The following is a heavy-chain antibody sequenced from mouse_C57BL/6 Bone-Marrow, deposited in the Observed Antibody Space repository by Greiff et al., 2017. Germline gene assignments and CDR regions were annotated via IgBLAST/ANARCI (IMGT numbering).Heavy chain of an antibody. CDR2: IYPGGGYT. CDR1: GYTFTNYW. CDR3: AVYYGSNRAWFAY. V-gene: IGHV1-63*01. D-gene: IGHD1-1*01. Sequence: QVQLQQSGAELVRPGTSVKMSCKASGYTFTNYWIGWAKQRPGHGLEWIGDIYPGGGYTNYNEKFKGKATLTADKSSSTAYMQFSSLTSEDSAIYYCAVYYGSNRAWFAYWGQGTLVTVSA. J-gene: IGHJ3*01.